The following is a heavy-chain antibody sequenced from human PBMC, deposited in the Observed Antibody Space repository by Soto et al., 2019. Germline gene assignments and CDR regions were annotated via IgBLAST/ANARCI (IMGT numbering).Heavy chain of an antibody. D-gene: IGHD5-18*01. Sequence: QVQLVESGGGVVQPGRSLRLSCAASGFTFGDYGMHWVRQAPGKGLEWVAVMSYDGANEYYADSVKGRFTISRDNSNNTLDLQMNSLRPEDTAVYHCAKDRGYGGYGDLDEWGQGTLVTVSS. CDR3: AKDRGYGGYGDLDE. CDR1: GFTFGDYG. V-gene: IGHV3-30*18. J-gene: IGHJ4*02. CDR2: MSYDGANE.